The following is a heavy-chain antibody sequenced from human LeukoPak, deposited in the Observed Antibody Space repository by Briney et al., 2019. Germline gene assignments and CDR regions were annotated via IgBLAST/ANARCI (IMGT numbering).Heavy chain of an antibody. CDR2: ISTYNGNT. Sequence: GASVKVSCKTSGYTFASYGISWVRQAPGQGLEWLGWISTYNGNTNYAQKVQGRVTMTTDTSTSTAYMGLRSLRFDDTAVYYCARPDGRGWDALDYWGQGTLVTVSS. CDR1: GYTFASYG. J-gene: IGHJ4*02. CDR3: ARPDGRGWDALDY. D-gene: IGHD6-19*01. V-gene: IGHV1-18*01.